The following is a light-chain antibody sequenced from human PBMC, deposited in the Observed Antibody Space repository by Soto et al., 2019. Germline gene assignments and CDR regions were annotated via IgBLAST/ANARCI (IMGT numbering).Light chain of an antibody. CDR1: QSVLYSSNNQNY. Sequence: DIVMTQSPDSLAVSLGERATINCKSSQSVLYSSNNQNYLAWYQQKPGQSPKLLIYWASTRESGVPDRFSGSGSATDFTLTISSLQAEDVAVYYCQQYYSNPLTFGGGTKVEIK. J-gene: IGKJ4*01. CDR3: QQYYSNPLT. V-gene: IGKV4-1*01. CDR2: WAS.